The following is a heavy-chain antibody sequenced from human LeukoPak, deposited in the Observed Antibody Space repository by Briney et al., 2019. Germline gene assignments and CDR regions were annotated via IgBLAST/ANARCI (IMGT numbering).Heavy chain of an antibody. CDR2: ITWDGSGT. J-gene: IGHJ3*02. Sequence: PGGSLRLSCAASGFTFDDFTMHWVRQPPEKGLEWVSLITWDGSGTYYADSVEGRFTISRDNAKNSLYLQMDSLRAEDTALYYCARDHKGGDGTDAFDIWGHGTMVTVSS. V-gene: IGHV3-43*01. CDR1: GFTFDDFT. CDR3: ARDHKGGDGTDAFDI. D-gene: IGHD5-24*01.